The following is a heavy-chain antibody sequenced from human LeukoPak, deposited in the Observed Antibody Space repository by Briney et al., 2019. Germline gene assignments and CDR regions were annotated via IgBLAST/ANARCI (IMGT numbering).Heavy chain of an antibody. V-gene: IGHV6-1*01. CDR1: GDSVSSNSAA. D-gene: IGHD2-21*02. J-gene: IGHJ6*02. Sequence: SQTPSLTCAISGDSVSSNSAAWNWIRQSPSRGLEWLGRTYYRSKWYNDYAVSVKSRITINPDTSKNQFSPQLNSVTPEDTAVYYCARNCGGDCYEGHYYYGMDVWGQGTTVTVSS. CDR2: TYYRSKWYN. CDR3: ARNCGGDCYEGHYYYGMDV.